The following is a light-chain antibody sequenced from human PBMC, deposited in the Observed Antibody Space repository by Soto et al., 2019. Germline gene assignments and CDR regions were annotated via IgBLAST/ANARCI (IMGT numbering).Light chain of an antibody. Sequence: DIQLTQSPSFLSASVGDRVTITCRASQGINDYLAWYQQKPGKAPKLLIYAASTLQSEVPSRFSGSASGTEFTLTIRSPPPEDFATYYRQPFNNYPLTFGRGTQGEVK. V-gene: IGKV1-9*01. CDR3: QPFNNYPLT. CDR2: AAS. CDR1: QGINDY. J-gene: IGKJ4*01.